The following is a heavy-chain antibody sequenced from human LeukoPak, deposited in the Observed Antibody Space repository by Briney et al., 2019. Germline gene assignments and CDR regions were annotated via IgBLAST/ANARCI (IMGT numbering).Heavy chain of an antibody. J-gene: IGHJ4*02. V-gene: IGHV4-4*07. D-gene: IGHD6-13*01. CDR1: GAPVNFYY. CDR3: ASSPQLDYFDY. CDR2: IYTRGNT. Sequence: PSETLSLTCTVSGAPVNFYYLSWIRHSAEKGLEWIGRIYTRGNTNYNPSLKSRVTLSVDTSRNQFSLMLSSVTAADTAVYYCASSPQLDYFDYWGQGTLVTVSS.